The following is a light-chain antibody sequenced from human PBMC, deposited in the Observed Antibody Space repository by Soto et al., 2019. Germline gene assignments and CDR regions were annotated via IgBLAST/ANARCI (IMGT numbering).Light chain of an antibody. V-gene: IGKV1-13*02. CDR3: QQAHIYSGT. Sequence: IQLTQSTCSLSASVVARVTITCRASQGISNYLAWYQQKPGEVPKLLIYKASTLAIWVPSRFSGSGSGTEFTLTINSLQPKDFATYDCQQAHIYSGTFGPGTKVDIK. CDR2: KAS. CDR1: QGISNY. J-gene: IGKJ1*01.